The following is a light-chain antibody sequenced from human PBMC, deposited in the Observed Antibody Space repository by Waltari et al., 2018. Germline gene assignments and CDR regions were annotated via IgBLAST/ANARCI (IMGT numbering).Light chain of an antibody. Sequence: WYQQHPGKPPNLIIDDFAARPSGVSYRFTGSKSGDTASLTISGLQAEDEADYYCSSYTTTTTVIFGGGTKLTVL. CDR3: SSYTTTTTVI. J-gene: IGLJ2*01. V-gene: IGLV2-14*03. CDR2: DFA.